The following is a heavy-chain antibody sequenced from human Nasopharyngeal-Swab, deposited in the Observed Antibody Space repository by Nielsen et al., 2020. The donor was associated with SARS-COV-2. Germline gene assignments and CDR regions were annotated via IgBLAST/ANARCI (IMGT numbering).Heavy chain of an antibody. D-gene: IGHD6-19*01. CDR2: IYYSGST. CDR3: ARRGLAVADFDL. Sequence: SETLSLTCTVSGGSVSSGSYYWSWIRQPPGKGLEWIGYIYYSGSTNYNPSLKSRVTIPVDTSNNQFSLKVRSVTATDTAVYYCARRGLAVADFDLWGRGTLVTVSS. CDR1: GGSVSSGSYY. J-gene: IGHJ2*01. V-gene: IGHV4-61*01.